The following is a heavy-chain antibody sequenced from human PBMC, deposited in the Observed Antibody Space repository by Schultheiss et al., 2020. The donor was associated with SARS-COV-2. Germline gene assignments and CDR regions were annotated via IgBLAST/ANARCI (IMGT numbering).Heavy chain of an antibody. V-gene: IGHV1-18*01. CDR3: AIISHSDGGRCYPYYY. D-gene: IGHD2-15*01. CDR2: ISPYTGDT. Sequence: ASVKVSCKASGYTFTSYGVSWVRQAPGQGPEWMGWISPYTGDTVYEQKFQGRVTMTTDTPTSTAYLELRSLRSDDTAMYYCAIISHSDGGRCYPYYYCGHGAVGT. CDR1: GYTFTSYG. J-gene: IGHJ4*03.